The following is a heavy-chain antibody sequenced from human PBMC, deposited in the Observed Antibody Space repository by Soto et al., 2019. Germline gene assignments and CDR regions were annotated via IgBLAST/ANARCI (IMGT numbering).Heavy chain of an antibody. V-gene: IGHV4-61*01. D-gene: IGHD4-17*01. CDR2: IYYSGST. Sequence: SETLSLTCTVSGGSVSSGSYYWSWIRQPPGKGLEWIGYIYYSGSTNYNPSLKSRVTISVDTSKNQFSLKLSSVTAADPAVYYCARDYGDRFDFWGQGTLVTVSS. CDR1: GGSVSSGSYY. CDR3: ARDYGDRFDF. J-gene: IGHJ4*02.